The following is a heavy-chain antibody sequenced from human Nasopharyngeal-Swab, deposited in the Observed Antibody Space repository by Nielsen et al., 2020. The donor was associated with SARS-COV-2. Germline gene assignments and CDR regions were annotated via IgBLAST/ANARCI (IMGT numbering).Heavy chain of an antibody. CDR2: IAHDASNE. CDR3: ARDAPAHYGAFY. D-gene: IGHD4-17*01. V-gene: IGHV3-30*03. J-gene: IGHJ4*02. Sequence: VRQAPGKGLECVAFIAHDASNEYYGDSVKGRFSISRDSSKNTLYLQMDSLRGEDTAVYYCARDAPAHYGAFYWGRGTLVTVSS.